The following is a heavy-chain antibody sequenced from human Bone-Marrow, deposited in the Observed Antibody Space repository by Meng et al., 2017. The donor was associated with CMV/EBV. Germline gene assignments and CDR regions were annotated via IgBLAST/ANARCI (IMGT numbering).Heavy chain of an antibody. D-gene: IGHD6-6*01. CDR1: GFTFSSYA. CDR2: ISYDGSNK. V-gene: IGHV3-30-3*01. CDR3: ARGDVLYFAY. Sequence: GESLKISCAASGFTFSSYAMHWVRQAPGKGLEWVAVISYDGSNKYYADSVKGRFTISRDNSKNTLYLQMNSLRAEDTAVYYCARGDVLYFAYWGQGTRVTGSS. J-gene: IGHJ4*02.